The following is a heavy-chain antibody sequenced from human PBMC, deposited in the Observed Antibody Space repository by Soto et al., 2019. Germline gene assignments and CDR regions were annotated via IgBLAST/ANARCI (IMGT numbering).Heavy chain of an antibody. CDR1: GGTFSSYA. D-gene: IGHD1-26*01. Sequence: SVKVSCKASGGTFSSYAISWVRQAPGQGLEWMGGIIPIFGTANYAQKFQGRVTISADKSTSTAYMALSSLRSEDTAVYYCARAIVGAIYNYYYGLDVWGQGTTVTVSS. CDR3: ARAIVGAIYNYYYGLDV. CDR2: IIPIFGTA. V-gene: IGHV1-69*06. J-gene: IGHJ6*02.